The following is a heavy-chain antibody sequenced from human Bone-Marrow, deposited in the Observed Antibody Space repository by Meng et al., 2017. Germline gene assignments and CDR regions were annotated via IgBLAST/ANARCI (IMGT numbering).Heavy chain of an antibody. CDR3: ARVCSSTSCYSGMDV. Sequence: LVQSGDEVKKTWASVTVSCKASGYTFTSYGMSGVRQAPEEGLEWMGWISAYNGNTYYEQKLQGRVTMTTDTSTSTDYMELRSLRSDETAVYYCARVCSSTSCYSGMDVWGQGNTVTVSS. CDR2: ISAYNGNT. CDR1: GYTFTSYG. D-gene: IGHD2-2*01. J-gene: IGHJ6*02. V-gene: IGHV1-18*01.